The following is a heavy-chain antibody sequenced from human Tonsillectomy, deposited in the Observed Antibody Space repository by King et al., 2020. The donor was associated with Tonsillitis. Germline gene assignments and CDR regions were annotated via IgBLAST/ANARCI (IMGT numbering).Heavy chain of an antibody. CDR3: AKDAVRWVAGDWGYFDY. CDR2: ISWDGGST. V-gene: IGHV3-43*01. CDR1: GFTFDDYT. Sequence: VQLVESGGVVVQPGGSLRLSCAASGFTFDDYTMHWVRQAPGKGLEWVSLISWDGGSTYYADSVKGRFTISRDNSKNSLYLQMNSLRTEDTALYYCAKDAVRWVAGDWGYFDYWGQGTLVTVSS. D-gene: IGHD2-15*01. J-gene: IGHJ4*02.